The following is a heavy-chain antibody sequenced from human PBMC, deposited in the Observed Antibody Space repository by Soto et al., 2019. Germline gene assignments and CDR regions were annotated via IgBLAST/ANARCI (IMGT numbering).Heavy chain of an antibody. Sequence: EVQLLESGGGLVQPGGSLRLSCVTSGFTFSSCTMNWVRQAPGQGLEWVSSVRRSGAYYAVSVKGRFTISRDNSRSTLYLQMDSLRAEDTAVYYCAKVLTDDNGWYHFDSWGQGTLVTVSS. CDR3: AKVLTDDNGWYHFDS. V-gene: IGHV3-23*01. J-gene: IGHJ4*02. CDR1: GFTFSSCT. D-gene: IGHD6-19*01. CDR2: VRRSGA.